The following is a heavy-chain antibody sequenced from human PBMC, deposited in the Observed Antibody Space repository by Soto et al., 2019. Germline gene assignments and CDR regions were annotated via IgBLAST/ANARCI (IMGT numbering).Heavy chain of an antibody. D-gene: IGHD2-2*02. CDR2: IIPILGIA. J-gene: IGHJ5*02. V-gene: IGHV1-69*04. CDR1: GGTFSSYT. CDR3: ARDYCSSTSCYIPWFDP. Sequence: ASVKVSCKASGGTFSSYTISWVRQAPGQGLEWMGRIIPILGIANYAQKFQGRVTITADKSTSTAYMELSSLRSEDTAVYYCARDYCSSTSCYIPWFDPWGQGTLVTVSS.